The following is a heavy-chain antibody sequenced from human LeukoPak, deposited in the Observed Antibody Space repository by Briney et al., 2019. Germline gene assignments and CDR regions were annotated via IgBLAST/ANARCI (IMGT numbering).Heavy chain of an antibody. J-gene: IGHJ5*02. V-gene: IGHV4-38-2*02. CDR2: IHHSGST. CDR1: GGSISSYY. CDR3: ARSSSSWSWFDP. D-gene: IGHD6-13*01. Sequence: PSETLSLTCTVSGGSISSYYWGWTWQPPGKGLEWIGSIHHSGSTYYKPSLKSRVTISVDTSKNQFSLKVSSVTAADTAVFYCARSSSSWSWFDPWGQGTLVTVSS.